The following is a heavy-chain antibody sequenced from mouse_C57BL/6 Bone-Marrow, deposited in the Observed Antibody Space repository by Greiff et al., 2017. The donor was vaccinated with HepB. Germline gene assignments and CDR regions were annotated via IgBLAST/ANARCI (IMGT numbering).Heavy chain of an antibody. CDR2: IWRGGST. CDR1: GFSLTSYG. CDR3: AKSDYYCSNDY. J-gene: IGHJ2*01. V-gene: IGHV2-5*01. D-gene: IGHD1-1*01. Sequence: QVQLKESGPGLVQPSQSLSITCTASGFSLTSYGVHWVRQSPGKGLEWLGVIWRGGSTDYNAAFMSRLSITKDNSESQVFFKMHSLQADDTAIYYCAKSDYYCSNDYWGQGTTLTVSS.